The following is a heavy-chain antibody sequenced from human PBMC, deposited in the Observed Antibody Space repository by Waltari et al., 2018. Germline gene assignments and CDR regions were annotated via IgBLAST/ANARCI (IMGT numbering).Heavy chain of an antibody. Sequence: QVQLVQSGAEVKKPGASVKVSCQASGYTFTGYYMHWVRQAPGQGLEWMGWINPNSGGTNYAQKFQGRVTMTRDTSISTAYMELSRLRSDDTAVYYCARVEGMVYANYYYYYMDVWGKGTTVTISS. V-gene: IGHV1-2*02. CDR3: ARVEGMVYANYYYYYMDV. CDR2: INPNSGGT. CDR1: GYTFTGYY. D-gene: IGHD2-8*01. J-gene: IGHJ6*03.